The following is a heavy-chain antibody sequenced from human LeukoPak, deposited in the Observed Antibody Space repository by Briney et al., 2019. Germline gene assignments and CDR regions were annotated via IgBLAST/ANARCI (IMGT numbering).Heavy chain of an antibody. V-gene: IGHV5-51*01. D-gene: IGHD1-14*01. CDR2: IYPGDSDT. Sequence: GESLKISCKGSGNDFTNYWIGWVRQMPGKGLEWMGIIYPGDSDTRYSPSFQGQVTISADKPISTAYLQWSSLKASDTAMYYCARLKSTVTGPGDYWGQGTLVTVSS. J-gene: IGHJ4*02. CDR3: ARLKSTVTGPGDY. CDR1: GNDFTNYW.